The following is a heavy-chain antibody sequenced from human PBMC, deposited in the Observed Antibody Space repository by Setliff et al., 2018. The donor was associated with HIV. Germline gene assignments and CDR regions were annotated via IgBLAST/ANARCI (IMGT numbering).Heavy chain of an antibody. CDR3: ARDLDEAVKDADNYVPLDL. V-gene: IGHV1-69*11. CDR2: IIPILDTT. CDR1: GYTFTGYY. J-gene: IGHJ5*02. Sequence: VASVKVSCKASGYTFTGYYMHWVRKAPGRGLEWIGTIIPILDTTNYAQKFQDRVTITTDESTSTAYMELRSLTSEDTAVYYCARDLDEAVKDADNYVPLDLWGQGTLVTVSS. D-gene: IGHD3-16*01.